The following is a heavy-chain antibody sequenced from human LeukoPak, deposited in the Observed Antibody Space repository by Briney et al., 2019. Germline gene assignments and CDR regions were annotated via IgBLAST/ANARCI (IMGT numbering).Heavy chain of an antibody. Sequence: PSETLSLTCTVSGYSISSGYYWGWIRQPPGKGLEWIGSIYHSGSTYYNPSLKSRVTISVDTSKHQFSLKLSSVTAADTAVYYCARDSAYCGGDCWVYWGQGTLVTVSS. CDR2: IYHSGST. CDR1: GYSISSGYY. V-gene: IGHV4-38-2*02. D-gene: IGHD2-21*02. J-gene: IGHJ4*02. CDR3: ARDSAYCGGDCWVY.